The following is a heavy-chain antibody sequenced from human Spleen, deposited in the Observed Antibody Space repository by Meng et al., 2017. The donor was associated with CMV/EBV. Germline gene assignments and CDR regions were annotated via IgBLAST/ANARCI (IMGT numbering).Heavy chain of an antibody. Sequence: SGPTLVKPTETPTLTCTVSGFSLSNTKLGVSWIRQPPGKALEWLAHIFSNDEKSYNASLKRRLAIYKDTSKSQVVLIMSNMDPVDTATYYCARVAARRGWFDPWGQGTLVTVSS. V-gene: IGHV2-26*01. D-gene: IGHD6-6*01. CDR3: ARVAARRGWFDP. CDR1: GFSLSNTKLG. J-gene: IGHJ5*02. CDR2: IFSNDEK.